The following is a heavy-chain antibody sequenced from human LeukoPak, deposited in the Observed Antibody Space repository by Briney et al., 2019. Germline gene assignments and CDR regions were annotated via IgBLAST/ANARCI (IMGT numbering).Heavy chain of an antibody. V-gene: IGHV3-7*01. J-gene: IGHJ4*02. CDR1: GFTFSSYW. CDR2: IKQDGREK. D-gene: IGHD3-9*01. CDR3: ARVEDYDILTGFDY. Sequence: PGGSLRLSCAASGFTFSSYWMSWVRQAPGKGLEWVANIKQDGREKYSVDSVKGRFTISRDNAKNSLYLQMNGLRAEDTAVYYCARVEDYDILTGFDYWGQGTLVTVSS.